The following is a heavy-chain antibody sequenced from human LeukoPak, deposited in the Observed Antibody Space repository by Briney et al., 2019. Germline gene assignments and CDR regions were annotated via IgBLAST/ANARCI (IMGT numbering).Heavy chain of an antibody. Sequence: PGRSLRLSCAVSGFTFDDYAMHCVRQVPGKCLEWVSGINWNSDSIGYADSVKGRFTTSRDHAKNSLYLQMNSLIAEDPAFYYCDINGRGDSGYGNFDYWGQGTLVTVSS. CDR3: DINGRGDSGYGNFDY. D-gene: IGHD5-12*01. V-gene: IGHV3-9*01. J-gene: IGHJ4*02. CDR2: INWNSDSI. CDR1: GFTFDDYA.